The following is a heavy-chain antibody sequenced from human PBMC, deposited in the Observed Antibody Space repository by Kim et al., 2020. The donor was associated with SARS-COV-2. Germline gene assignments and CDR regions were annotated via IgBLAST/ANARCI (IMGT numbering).Heavy chain of an antibody. Sequence: SETLSLTCAVYGGSFSGYYWSWIRQPPGKGLEWIGEINRSGSTNYNPSLKSRVTISVDTSKNQFSLKLSSVTAADTAVYYCARGVVRGVITLGYWGQVTL. CDR1: GGSFSGYY. J-gene: IGHJ4*02. V-gene: IGHV4-34*01. CDR2: INRSGST. D-gene: IGHD3-10*01. CDR3: ARGVVRGVITLGY.